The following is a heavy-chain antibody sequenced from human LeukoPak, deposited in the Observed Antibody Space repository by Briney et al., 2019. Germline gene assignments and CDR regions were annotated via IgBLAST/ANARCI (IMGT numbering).Heavy chain of an antibody. J-gene: IGHJ4*02. V-gene: IGHV4-4*07. D-gene: IGHD6-13*01. Sequence: SETLSLTCTVSGASISSYHWSWIRQPPGKGLEWIGRMYTDGSTNYNPFLNSRVTMSVDTSKKHFSLRLNSVTAADTAVYYCATYDQKLAFDNWGQGTLVTVSS. CDR2: MYTDGST. CDR3: ATYDQKLAFDN. CDR1: GASISSYH.